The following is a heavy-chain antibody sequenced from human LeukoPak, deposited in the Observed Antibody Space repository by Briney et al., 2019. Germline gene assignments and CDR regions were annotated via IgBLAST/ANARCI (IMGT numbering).Heavy chain of an antibody. Sequence: GASVKVSCKASGFPFTSYYIHWVRQAPGQGLEWMGIMNPSGAITSDAQKFKGRVTMTRDMSTSTVYMELSSLTSEDTALYFCERSGTYSGSRIDYCGQGTLVTVSS. J-gene: IGHJ4*02. D-gene: IGHD1-26*01. CDR1: GFPFTSYY. CDR3: ERSGTYSGSRIDY. CDR2: MNPSGAIT. V-gene: IGHV1-46*01.